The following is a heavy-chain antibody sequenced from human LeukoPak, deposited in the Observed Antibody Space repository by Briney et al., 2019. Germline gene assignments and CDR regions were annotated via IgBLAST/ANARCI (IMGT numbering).Heavy chain of an antibody. J-gene: IGHJ4*02. Sequence: GASVKVSCKASGYTFTSYVMHWVRQAPGQRLEWWGWINAGNGNTKYSQKFQDRVTITRDTSASTAYMELSSLRSEDTAVYYCARDMAGGAPSFDYWGQGTLVTVSS. V-gene: IGHV1-3*01. CDR2: INAGNGNT. D-gene: IGHD3-16*01. CDR3: ARDMAGGAPSFDY. CDR1: GYTFTSYV.